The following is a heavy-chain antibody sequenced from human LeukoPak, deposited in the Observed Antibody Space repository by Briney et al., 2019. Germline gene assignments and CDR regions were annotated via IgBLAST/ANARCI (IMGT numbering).Heavy chain of an antibody. CDR1: GFTLSNYA. CDR3: ARDHRYFPGVVDATRGGYFDY. D-gene: IGHD2-15*01. CDR2: ISYDEVNK. Sequence: SGRSLRLSCAASGFTLSNYAIHWARQAPGKALEEVAVISYDEVNKYYADYVEGRFTISKDNYKHTLYLEMNSLSADDTAVYYCARDHRYFPGVVDATRGGYFDYWGQGTMVTVSS. J-gene: IGHJ4*02. V-gene: IGHV3-30-3*01.